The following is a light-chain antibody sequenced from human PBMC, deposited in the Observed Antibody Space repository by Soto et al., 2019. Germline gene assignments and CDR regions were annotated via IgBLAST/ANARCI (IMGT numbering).Light chain of an antibody. J-gene: IGKJ2*01. CDR3: QQTRSAPPT. V-gene: IGKV1-39*01. CDR1: QPISSY. CDR2: AAS. Sequence: DIQMTQSPASLSASVGDRVAITCRASQPISSYLNWYQHKPGKAPTLLIYAASNLQGGVPSRFSARVSGTNSTLGISTLELEDFATYYCQQTRSAPPTFGPGTKLEIK.